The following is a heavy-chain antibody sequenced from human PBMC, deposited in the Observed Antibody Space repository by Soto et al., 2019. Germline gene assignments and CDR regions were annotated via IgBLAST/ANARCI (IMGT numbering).Heavy chain of an antibody. Sequence: EVQLVESGGGLVQPGGSLRLSCAASGFTFSNYWMYWVRQAPGKGLVWVSRINSDGSVSSYADSVKGRLTXSXXXXKXXXXXXXXXXXXXXXXXXXCARGDCXGGTCYSLAGSFYYYMDVWGKGTXXTX. D-gene: IGHD2-15*01. J-gene: IGHJ6*03. CDR2: INSDGSVS. CDR1: GFTFSNYW. CDR3: ARGDCXGGTCYSLAGSFYYYMDV. V-gene: IGHV3-74*01.